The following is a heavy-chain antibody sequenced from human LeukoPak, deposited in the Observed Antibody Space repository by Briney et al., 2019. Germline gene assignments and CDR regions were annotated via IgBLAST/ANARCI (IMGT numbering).Heavy chain of an antibody. CDR3: ARWMVGYDFRSGYWRAFDI. J-gene: IGHJ3*02. Sequence: GASVKVSCKASGYTFTGYYMHWVRQAPGQGLEWMGWINPNSGGTNYAQKFQGRVTMTRDTSISTAYMELSRLRSDDTAVYYCARWMVGYDFRSGYWRAFDIWGQGTMVTVSS. D-gene: IGHD3-3*01. V-gene: IGHV1-2*02. CDR2: INPNSGGT. CDR1: GYTFTGYY.